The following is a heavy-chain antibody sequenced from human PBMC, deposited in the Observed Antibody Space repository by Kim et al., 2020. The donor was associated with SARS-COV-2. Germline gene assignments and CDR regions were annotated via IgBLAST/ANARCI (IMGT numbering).Heavy chain of an antibody. CDR1: GFTFSSYD. CDR2: IGTAGDT. CDR3: ARSAVAGSAEYFQH. J-gene: IGHJ1*01. D-gene: IGHD6-19*01. Sequence: GGSLRLSCAASGFTFSSYDMHWVRQATGKGLEWVSAIGTAGDTYYPGSVKGRFTISREDAKNSLYLQMNSLRAGDTAVYYCARSAVAGSAEYFQHWGQGTLVTVSS. V-gene: IGHV3-13*01.